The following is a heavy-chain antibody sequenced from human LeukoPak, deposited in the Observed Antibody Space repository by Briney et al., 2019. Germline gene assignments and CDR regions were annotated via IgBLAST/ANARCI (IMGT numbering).Heavy chain of an antibody. CDR3: ARGARTFDP. CDR1: GGSISSYY. V-gene: IGHV4-59*01. Sequence: SETLSLTCTVSGGSISSYYWSWIRQPPGKGLEWIGYVYYSGSTNYNPSLKSRVTISVDTSKNQFSLKLSSVTAADTAVYYCARGARTFDPWGQGTLVTVSS. CDR2: VYYSGST. J-gene: IGHJ5*02.